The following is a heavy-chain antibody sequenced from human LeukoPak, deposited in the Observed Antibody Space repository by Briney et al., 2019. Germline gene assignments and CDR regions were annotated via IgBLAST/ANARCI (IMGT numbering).Heavy chain of an antibody. CDR1: GFTFSSYA. V-gene: IGHV3-30-3*01. Sequence: PGGSLRLSCAASGFTFSSYAMHWVRQAPGKGLEWVAVISYDGSNKYYADSVKGRFTISRDNSKNTLYLQMNSLRAEDTAVYYCARVVVSSSSDYFDYWGQGTLVTVSS. D-gene: IGHD6-6*01. CDR2: ISYDGSNK. J-gene: IGHJ4*02. CDR3: ARVVVSSSSDYFDY.